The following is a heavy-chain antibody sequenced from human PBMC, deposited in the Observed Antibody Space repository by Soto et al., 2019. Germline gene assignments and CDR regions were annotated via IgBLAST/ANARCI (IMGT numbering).Heavy chain of an antibody. CDR2: ISYDGSNK. D-gene: IGHD7-27*01. J-gene: IGHJ3*02. Sequence: GGSLRLSCAASGFTFSSYGMRWVRQATGKGLEWVAVISYDGSNKYYADSVKGRFTISRDNSKNTLYLQMNSLRAEDTAVYYCAKVGLAWCNWGACGAFDIWGQGTMVTVSS. CDR3: AKVGLAWCNWGACGAFDI. V-gene: IGHV3-30*18. CDR1: GFTFSSYG.